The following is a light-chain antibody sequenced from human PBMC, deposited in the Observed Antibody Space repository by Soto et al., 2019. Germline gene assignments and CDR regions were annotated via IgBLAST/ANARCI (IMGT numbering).Light chain of an antibody. CDR2: DAS. CDR1: QSVSNY. Sequence: EIVLTQSPATLSLSPGERATLSCRASQSVSNYLAWYQQQPGQAPRLLIYDASKRATGIPARFSGSGSGTDFTLTISSLEPEDFAVYYCQPRSNWPPLFTFGPGTKVDIK. J-gene: IGKJ3*01. V-gene: IGKV3-11*01. CDR3: QPRSNWPPLFT.